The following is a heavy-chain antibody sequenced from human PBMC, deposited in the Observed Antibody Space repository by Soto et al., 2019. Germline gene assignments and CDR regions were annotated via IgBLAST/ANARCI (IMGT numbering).Heavy chain of an antibody. Sequence: QVQLVQSGAEVKKPGSSVKVSCKASGGTFSSYAISWVRQAPGQGLEWMGGIIPIFGTANYAQKFQGRVTITADDSTSTGDMELSSLRSEDTAGYYCARDWLSNYGDYGGSDYWGQGTLVTVSS. V-gene: IGHV1-69*12. D-gene: IGHD4-17*01. CDR1: GGTFSSYA. J-gene: IGHJ4*02. CDR3: ARDWLSNYGDYGGSDY. CDR2: IIPIFGTA.